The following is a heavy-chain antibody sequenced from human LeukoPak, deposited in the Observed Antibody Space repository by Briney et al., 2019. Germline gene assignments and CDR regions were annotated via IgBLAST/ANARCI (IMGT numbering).Heavy chain of an antibody. J-gene: IGHJ4*02. CDR1: GYSISSGYY. D-gene: IGHD4-23*01. Sequence: SETLSLTCTVSGYSISSGYYWGWIRQPPGKGLEWIGSIYHTGSTYYNPSLKSRVTISVDTSKNQFSLKLNSVTAADTAVYYCAREAVVTSYFDYWGQGTLVTVSS. CDR2: IYHTGST. CDR3: AREAVVTSYFDY. V-gene: IGHV4-38-2*02.